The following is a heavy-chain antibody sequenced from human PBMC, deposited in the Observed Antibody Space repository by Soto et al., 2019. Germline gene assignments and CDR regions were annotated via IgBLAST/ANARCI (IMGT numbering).Heavy chain of an antibody. CDR1: GFTFSSYA. V-gene: IGHV3-23*01. CDR2: ISGSGGST. J-gene: IGHJ4*02. D-gene: IGHD3-22*01. CDR3: ARDLPPNAPLDSSRLTELDY. Sequence: GGSLRLSCAASGFTFSSYAMSWVRQAPGKGLEWVSAISGSGGSTYYADSVKGRFTISRDNSKNTLYLQMNSLRAEDTAVYYCARDLPPNAPLDSSRLTELDYWGQGTLVTVSS.